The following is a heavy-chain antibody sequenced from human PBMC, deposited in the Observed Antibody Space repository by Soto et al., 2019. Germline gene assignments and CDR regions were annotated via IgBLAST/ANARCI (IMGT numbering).Heavy chain of an antibody. CDR1: GGSFSGYY. V-gene: IGHV4-34*01. D-gene: IGHD4-17*01. CDR3: AREPTVPTGYYYYGMDV. Sequence: QVQLQQWGAGLLKPSETLSLTCAVYGGSFSGYYWSWIRQPPGKGLEWIGEINHSGSTNYNPSLRSRVTISGATSKNQFSLKLSSVTAADTAVYYCAREPTVPTGYYYYGMDVWGQGTTVTVSS. J-gene: IGHJ6*02. CDR2: INHSGST.